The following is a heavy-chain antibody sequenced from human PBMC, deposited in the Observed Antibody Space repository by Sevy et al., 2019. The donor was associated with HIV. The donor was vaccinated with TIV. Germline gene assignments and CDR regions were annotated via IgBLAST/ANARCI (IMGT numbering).Heavy chain of an antibody. CDR2: LSFGCGEI. Sequence: GESLKISCAASGFTFSKYSMSWVRQPPGKGLEWVSTLSFGCGEINYADSVKGRFTISRDNSKSSVYLQMNNLRPEDTAVHYCAREGCTKPHDYWGQGTLVTVSS. D-gene: IGHD2-8*01. CDR1: GFTFSKYS. J-gene: IGHJ4*02. CDR3: AREGCTKPHDY. V-gene: IGHV3-23*01.